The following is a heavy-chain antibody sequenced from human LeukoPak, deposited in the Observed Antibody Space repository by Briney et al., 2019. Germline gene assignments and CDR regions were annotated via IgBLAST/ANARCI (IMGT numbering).Heavy chain of an antibody. Sequence: PGGSLRLSCAASGFTFSGYGMHWVRQAPGKGLEWVTFIRYDERNKYYADSVKGRFTISRDNSKSTLYLQMNSLRAEDTAVYYCSKARLVVTSWDIWGQGTLVTVSS. CDR3: SKARLVVTSWDI. J-gene: IGHJ3*02. V-gene: IGHV3-30*02. CDR1: GFTFSGYG. CDR2: IRYDERNK. D-gene: IGHD2-15*01.